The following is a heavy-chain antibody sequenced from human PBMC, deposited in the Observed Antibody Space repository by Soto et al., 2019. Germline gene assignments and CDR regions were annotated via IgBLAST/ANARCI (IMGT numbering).Heavy chain of an antibody. Sequence: GGSLRLSCAASGFTFSSYAMSWVRQAPGKGLEWVSAISGSGGSTYYADSVKGRFTISRDNSKNTLYLQMNSLRAEDTAVYYCVVRITFGGVIVIPNEVDYWGQGTLVTVSS. D-gene: IGHD3-16*02. CDR2: ISGSGGST. CDR1: GFTFSSYA. CDR3: VVRITFGGVIVIPNEVDY. J-gene: IGHJ4*02. V-gene: IGHV3-23*01.